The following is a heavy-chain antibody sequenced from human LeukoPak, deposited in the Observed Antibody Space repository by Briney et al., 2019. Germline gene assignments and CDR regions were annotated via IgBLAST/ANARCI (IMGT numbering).Heavy chain of an antibody. J-gene: IGHJ4*02. D-gene: IGHD5-12*01. CDR1: GFTFSSYA. CDR2: TSTSGGRT. V-gene: IGHV3-23*01. CDR3: AKDSEWLRYFDY. Sequence: PGGSLRLSCTASGFTFSSYAMSWVRQAPGKGLEWVSSTSTSGGRTLYADSVKGRFTITRDNSKNTLYVQMNSLRAEDTAVYYCAKDSEWLRYFDYWGQGTLVTVSS.